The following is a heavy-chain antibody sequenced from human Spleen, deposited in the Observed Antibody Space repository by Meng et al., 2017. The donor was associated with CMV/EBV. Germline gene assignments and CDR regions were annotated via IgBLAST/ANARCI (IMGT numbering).Heavy chain of an antibody. D-gene: IGHD2-2*01. CDR3: ARGGYCSAASCFPTRRLDS. V-gene: IGHV1-2*02. Sequence: TDYYTHWLRQAPGQGLEWLGWMKPSNGDTTYAPNFQGRVTMTRDRSISTAYMDLIGLTSDDTAVYYCARGGYCSAASCFPTRRLDSWGQGTLVTVSS. CDR2: MKPSNGDT. CDR1: TDYY. J-gene: IGHJ4*02.